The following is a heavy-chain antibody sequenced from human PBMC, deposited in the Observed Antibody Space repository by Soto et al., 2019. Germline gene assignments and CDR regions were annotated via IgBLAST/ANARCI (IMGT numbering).Heavy chain of an antibody. Sequence: GESLKISCKGSGYSFTSYWIGWVRQMPGKGLEWMGIIYPGDSDTRYSPSFQGQVTISADKSISTAYLQWSSLKASDTAMYYCARFSPGYSSSWFREPYYYYYMDVWGKGTTVTV. CDR1: GYSFTSYW. D-gene: IGHD6-13*01. CDR2: IYPGDSDT. V-gene: IGHV5-51*01. J-gene: IGHJ6*03. CDR3: ARFSPGYSSSWFREPYYYYYMDV.